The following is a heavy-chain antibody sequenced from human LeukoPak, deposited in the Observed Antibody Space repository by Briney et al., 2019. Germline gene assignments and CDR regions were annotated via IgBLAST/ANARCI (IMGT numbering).Heavy chain of an antibody. CDR2: ISSSSSYI. CDR1: GFTFSSYS. D-gene: IGHD6-6*01. CDR3: ARTGTSIAARPGYMDV. J-gene: IGHJ6*03. Sequence: GGSLRLSCAASGFTFSSYSMNWVRQAPGKGLEWVSSISSSSSYIYYADSVKGRFTIPRDNAKNSLYLQMNSLRAEDTAVYYCARTGTSIAARPGYMDVWGKGTTVTVSS. V-gene: IGHV3-21*01.